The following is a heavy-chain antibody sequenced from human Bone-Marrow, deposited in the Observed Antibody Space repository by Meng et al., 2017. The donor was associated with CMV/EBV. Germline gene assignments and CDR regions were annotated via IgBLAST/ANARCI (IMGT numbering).Heavy chain of an antibody. D-gene: IGHD2-2*01. V-gene: IGHV3-48*03. Sequence: GESLKISCAASGFTFSNYEMNWVRQAPGKGLEWVSYIVSSTSTIYYADSVKGRFTISRDNAKNSLYLQMNSLRAEDTAVYYCARSTHCSSTSCNSWYFDLWGRGTLVTVSS. CDR3: ARSTHCSSTSCNSWYFDL. J-gene: IGHJ2*01. CDR1: GFTFSNYE. CDR2: IVSSTSTI.